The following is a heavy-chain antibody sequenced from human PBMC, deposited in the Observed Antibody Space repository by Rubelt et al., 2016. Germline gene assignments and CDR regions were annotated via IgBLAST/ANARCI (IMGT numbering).Heavy chain of an antibody. CDR3: ARVEWYGKYFQH. Sequence: QVQLQQWGAGLLKPSETLSPTCAVYGGSFSGYYWSWIRKPPGKGLEWIGEIYHSGSTNYNPSLMCRVNISVAKSKNQCCLKLSSVTAADTAVYYCARVEWYGKYFQHWGQGTLGTVSS. V-gene: IGHV4-34*01. CDR1: GGSFSGYY. J-gene: IGHJ1*01. CDR2: IYHSGST. D-gene: IGHD3-3*01.